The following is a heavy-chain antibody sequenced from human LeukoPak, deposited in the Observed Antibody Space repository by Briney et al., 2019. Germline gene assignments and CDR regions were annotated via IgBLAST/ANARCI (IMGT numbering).Heavy chain of an antibody. D-gene: IGHD3-10*01. CDR2: ISGSGGGT. CDR3: ARVIWFGEIIDY. Sequence: PGGSLRLSCAASGFTFSSYAMSWVRQAPGKGLEWVSAISGSGGGTYYADSVKGRFTISRDNSKNSLYLQVNSLRAEDTAVYYCARVIWFGEIIDYWGPGTLVTVSS. CDR1: GFTFSSYA. V-gene: IGHV3-23*01. J-gene: IGHJ4*02.